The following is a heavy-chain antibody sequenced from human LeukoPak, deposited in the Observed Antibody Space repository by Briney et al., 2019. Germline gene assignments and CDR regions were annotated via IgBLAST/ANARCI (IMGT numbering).Heavy chain of an antibody. CDR1: GGSISGYY. V-gene: IGHV4-4*07. J-gene: IGHJ4*02. CDR2: IYSSGSI. Sequence: PSETLSLTCTVSGGSISGYYWSWIRQPAGKGLEWIGRIYSSGSINYNPSLKSRVTMSVDMSKSQFSLKLSSVTAADTAVYYCARIVVVVAATSYFDYWGQGTLVTVSS. D-gene: IGHD2-15*01. CDR3: ARIVVVVAATSYFDY.